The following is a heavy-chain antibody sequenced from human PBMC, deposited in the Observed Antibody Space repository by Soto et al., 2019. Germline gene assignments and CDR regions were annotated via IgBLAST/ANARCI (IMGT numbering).Heavy chain of an antibody. CDR3: ARGATIFGVAAYSYYEMEV. V-gene: IGHV1-69*01. CDR1: GGTFSNYA. D-gene: IGHD3-3*01. J-gene: IGHJ6*02. CDR2: IVPAFGTP. Sequence: QVQLVQSGAEVKKPGSSVKVSCRASGGTFSNYAISWVRQAPGQGLEWMGGIVPAFGTPNYAQNLQGRITITADDSTTTVYMDLSSVRSEDTAVYYCARGATIFGVAAYSYYEMEVWGQGTTVTVSS.